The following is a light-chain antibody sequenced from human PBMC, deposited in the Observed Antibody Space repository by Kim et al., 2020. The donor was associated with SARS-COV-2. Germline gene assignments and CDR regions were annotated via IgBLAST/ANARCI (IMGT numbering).Light chain of an antibody. V-gene: IGKV1-5*03. Sequence: ASVGDSVTIPCRASQSISSWLAWYQQKPGKAPKLLIYKAYSLESGVPSRFSGSGSGTEFTLNISSLQPDDCATYYCQQYNSYSWTFGQGTKVDIK. CDR1: QSISSW. CDR3: QQYNSYSWT. CDR2: KAY. J-gene: IGKJ1*01.